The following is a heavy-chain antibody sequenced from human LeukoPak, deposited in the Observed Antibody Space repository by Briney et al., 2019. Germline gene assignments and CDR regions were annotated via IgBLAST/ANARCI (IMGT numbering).Heavy chain of an antibody. D-gene: IGHD3-9*01. CDR1: GGSISSSSYY. V-gene: IGHV4-39*07. J-gene: IGHJ4*02. CDR2: IYYSGST. CDR3: ARLLDSDY. Sequence: SETLSLTCTVSGGSISSSSYYWGWIRQPPGKGLEWIGSIYYSGSTYYNPSLKSRVTISVDTSKNQFSLKLSSVTAADTAVYYCARLLDSDYWGQGTLVTVSS.